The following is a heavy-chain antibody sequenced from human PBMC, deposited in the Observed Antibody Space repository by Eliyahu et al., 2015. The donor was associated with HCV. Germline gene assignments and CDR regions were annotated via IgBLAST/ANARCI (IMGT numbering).Heavy chain of an antibody. J-gene: IGHJ6*04. Sequence: EVSLVESGGHLVRPGESLRLACRVSGFXXXDKGXNWVRQAPGKGLEWVSAISGSGXSAFYAGSVKGRFTVSRDNAKNTLYLQMTNLKVDDAAVYYCARDTGHIVLNYQMDVWGKGTTVTVSS. CDR1: GFXXXDKG. CDR3: ARDTGHIVLNYQMDV. CDR2: ISGSGXSA. D-gene: IGHD2-21*01. V-gene: IGHV3-23*04.